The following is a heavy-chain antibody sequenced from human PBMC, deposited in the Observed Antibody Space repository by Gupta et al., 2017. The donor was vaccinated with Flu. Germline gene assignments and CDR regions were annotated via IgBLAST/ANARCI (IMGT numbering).Heavy chain of an antibody. Sequence: QITLKESGPTLVKPTETLTLTCTFSGFSVNTDGEAVGWIRQPPGKALEWLGLIHWDGDQRYNPALKGRITITKDTSKDQVLLIMTKMGPLDTATYYCGRCPRQYSYAGGSWGQGTLVTVSS. CDR1: GFSVNTDGEA. CDR3: GRCPRQYSYAGGS. D-gene: IGHD3-10*01. CDR2: IHWDGDQ. J-gene: IGHJ5*02. V-gene: IGHV2-5*02.